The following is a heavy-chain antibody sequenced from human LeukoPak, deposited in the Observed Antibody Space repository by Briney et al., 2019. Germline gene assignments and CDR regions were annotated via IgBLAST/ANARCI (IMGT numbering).Heavy chain of an antibody. D-gene: IGHD2-15*01. Sequence: SETLSLTCAVYGGSFSGYYWSWIRQPPGKGLEWIGEINHSGSTNYNPSLKSRVTISVDTSKNQFSLKLSSVTAADTAVYYCAREDAGVVVAALDAFDIWGQGTMVTVSS. J-gene: IGHJ3*02. CDR1: GGSFSGYY. CDR2: INHSGST. V-gene: IGHV4-34*01. CDR3: AREDAGVVVAALDAFDI.